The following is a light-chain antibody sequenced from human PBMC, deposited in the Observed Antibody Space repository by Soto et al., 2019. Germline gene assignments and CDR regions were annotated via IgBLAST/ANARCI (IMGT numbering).Light chain of an antibody. V-gene: IGLV2-14*01. CDR2: EVS. J-gene: IGLJ1*01. Sequence: QSVLTQPASVSGPPGQSITISCTGTSSDVGGYGSVSWYQQHPGKAPKLMIYEVSNRPSGVSNRFSGSKSGNTASLTISGLQAEDDADYYCSSYTSSGTYVFGTGKKVIV. CDR1: SSDVGGYGS. CDR3: SSYTSSGTYV.